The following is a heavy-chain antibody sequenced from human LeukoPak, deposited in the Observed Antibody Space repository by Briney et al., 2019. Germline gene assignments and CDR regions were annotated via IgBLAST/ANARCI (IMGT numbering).Heavy chain of an antibody. J-gene: IGHJ4*02. Sequence: GGSLRLSCAATGLSVSSNFMSWVRQAPGKGLEWVSVIYSGGSTYYADSVKGRFTISRDNSKNTLYLQMNSLRAEDTAVYYCARDRRTMVRGVIITLWFDYWGQGTLVTVSS. D-gene: IGHD3-10*01. CDR3: ARDRRTMVRGVIITLWFDY. V-gene: IGHV3-66*01. CDR1: GLSVSSNF. CDR2: IYSGGST.